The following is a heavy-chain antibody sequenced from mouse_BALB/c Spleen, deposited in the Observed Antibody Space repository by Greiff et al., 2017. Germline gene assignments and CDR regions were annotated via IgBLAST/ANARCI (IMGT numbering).Heavy chain of an antibody. D-gene: IGHD2-3*01. CDR3: ARPDGYYTMDY. Sequence: VQLKESGAELVKPGASVKLSCTASGFNIKDTYMPWVKQRPEQGLEWIGRIDPANGNTKYDPKFQGKATTTADTSSNTAYLQLSSLTSEDTAVYYCARPDGYYTMDYWGQGTSVTVSS. V-gene: IGHV14-3*02. J-gene: IGHJ4*01. CDR2: IDPANGNT. CDR1: GFNIKDTY.